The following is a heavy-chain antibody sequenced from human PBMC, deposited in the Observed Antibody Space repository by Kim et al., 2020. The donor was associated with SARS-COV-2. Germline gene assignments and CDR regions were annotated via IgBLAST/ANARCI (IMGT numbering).Heavy chain of an antibody. CDR3: ARVLNTGRLNWFDP. CDR1: GASVSSGSYY. CDR2: IYTSGST. D-gene: IGHD1-1*01. Sequence: SETLSLTRTVSGASVSSGSYYWSWIRQSAEKGLEWIGRIYTSGSTDYNPSLMRRVSISLDMSANQVSLRLHSVTAADTAVYYCARVLNTGRLNWFDPWGQGTLVAVSS. J-gene: IGHJ5*02. V-gene: IGHV4-61*02.